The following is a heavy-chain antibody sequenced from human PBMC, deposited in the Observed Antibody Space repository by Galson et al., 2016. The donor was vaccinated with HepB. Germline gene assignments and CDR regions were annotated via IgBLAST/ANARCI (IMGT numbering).Heavy chain of an antibody. D-gene: IGHD6-13*01. Sequence: LRLSCAASGFTLSSSAMSWVRQAPGKGLEWVSAMSDSGGSTYYADSVKGRFTISRDNSKNTLYLQMNSLGAEDTAIYYCAVRYSSIWYFQHWGRGTLVSVSS. J-gene: IGHJ1*01. CDR3: AVRYSSIWYFQH. CDR1: GFTLSSSA. V-gene: IGHV3-23*01. CDR2: MSDSGGST.